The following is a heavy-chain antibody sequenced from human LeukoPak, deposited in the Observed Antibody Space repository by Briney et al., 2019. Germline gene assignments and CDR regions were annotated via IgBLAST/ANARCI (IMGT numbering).Heavy chain of an antibody. D-gene: IGHD3-10*01. J-gene: IGHJ4*02. CDR3: AREAVEWLWFGVYDDY. Sequence: PGGSLRLSCAASGLTFSSYWMSWVRQAPGKGLEWVANIKQDGSEKYYVDSVKGRFTISRDNAKNSLYLQMNSLRAEDTAVYYCAREAVEWLWFGVYDDYWGQGTLVTVSS. CDR1: GLTFSSYW. CDR2: IKQDGSEK. V-gene: IGHV3-7*01.